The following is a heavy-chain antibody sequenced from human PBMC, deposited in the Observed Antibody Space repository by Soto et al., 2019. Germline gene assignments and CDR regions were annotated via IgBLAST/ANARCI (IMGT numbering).Heavy chain of an antibody. D-gene: IGHD3-3*01. CDR2: IIPIFGTA. CDR3: ASGVSGGVVNSFDY. V-gene: IGHV1-69*06. CDR1: GGTFSSYA. Sequence: QVQLVQSGAEVKKPGSSVKVSCKASGGTFSSYAISWVRQAPGQGLEWIGGIIPIFGTANYAQKFQGRVTITADKSTSTAYMELSSLRSEDTAVYYCASGVSGGVVNSFDYWGQGTLVTVSS. J-gene: IGHJ4*02.